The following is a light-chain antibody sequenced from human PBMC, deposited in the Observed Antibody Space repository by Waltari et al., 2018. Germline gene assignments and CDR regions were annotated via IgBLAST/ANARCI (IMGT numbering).Light chain of an antibody. Sequence: SYGVTQPPSASVAPGETATVSCGGDNIGTYSVQWYQQKAGQAPVLVIFYDRDRPSGLPDRFSGSNSGNTATLTISRVEAGDEARYYCHVWHPHVDPGVFGTGTEVTVL. CDR1: NIGTYS. J-gene: IGLJ1*01. V-gene: IGLV3-21*04. CDR3: HVWHPHVDPGV. CDR2: YDR.